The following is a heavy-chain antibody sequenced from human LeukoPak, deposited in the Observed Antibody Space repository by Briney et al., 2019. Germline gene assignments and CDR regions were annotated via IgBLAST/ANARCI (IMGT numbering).Heavy chain of an antibody. CDR1: GFTFSDYY. D-gene: IGHD2-2*01. CDR3: ARVPYCSSTSCYSYYYYMDV. J-gene: IGHJ6*03. V-gene: IGHV3-11*01. Sequence: PGGSLRLSCAASGFTFSDYYMSWIRQAPGKGLEWVSYISSSGSTIYYADSVKGRFTTSRDNAKNSLYLQMNSLRAEDTAVYYCARVPYCSSTSCYSYYYYMDVWGKGTTVTISS. CDR2: ISSSGSTI.